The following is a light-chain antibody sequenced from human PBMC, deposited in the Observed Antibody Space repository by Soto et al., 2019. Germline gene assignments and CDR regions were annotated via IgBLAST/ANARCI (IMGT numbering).Light chain of an antibody. J-gene: IGKJ1*01. V-gene: IGKV1-27*01. CDR2: TAS. CDR1: QDMSNY. Sequence: QITQSPSSLSASVGDRVTITCRASQDMSNYLAWYQQKPGKVPKLLIYTASTLQTGVPSRFSGSRSGTDFTLTISSLQPEDVATYYCQKYNIAPWTFGQGTKVDIK. CDR3: QKYNIAPWT.